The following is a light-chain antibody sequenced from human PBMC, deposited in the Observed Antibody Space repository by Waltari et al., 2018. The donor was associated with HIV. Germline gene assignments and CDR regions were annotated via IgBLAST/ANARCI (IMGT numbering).Light chain of an antibody. V-gene: IGLV1-51*01. Sequence: QSVLTQPPSVSAAPGQKVTISCSGSSSNIGNNYVSWYQQLPGTAPKLLIYDNNTRPSGIPDRFSGSKSGTSATLGITGRQTGDEAEYYCGTWDSSLSAGGVFGGGTKLTVL. J-gene: IGLJ2*01. CDR3: GTWDSSLSAGGV. CDR1: SSNIGNNY. CDR2: DNN.